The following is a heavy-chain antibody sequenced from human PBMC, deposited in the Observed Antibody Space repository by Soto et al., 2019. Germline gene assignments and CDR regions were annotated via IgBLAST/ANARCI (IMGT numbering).Heavy chain of an antibody. Sequence: QVQLVESGGGVVQPGRSLRLSCAASGFTFNNYGMHWVSQAPGKGLEWVAAISNDANDKYYADSVKGRLTISRDNSKNTLYLQVNSLTTEDTAVYYCAKDQGIAASHGIDWGQGTMVTVSS. CDR1: GFTFNNYG. CDR2: ISNDANDK. CDR3: AKDQGIAASHGID. V-gene: IGHV3-30*18. D-gene: IGHD6-13*01. J-gene: IGHJ3*01.